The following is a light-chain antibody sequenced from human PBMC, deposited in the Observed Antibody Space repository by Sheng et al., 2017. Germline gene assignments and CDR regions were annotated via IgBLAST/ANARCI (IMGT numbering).Light chain of an antibody. CDR3: QQLNSFPLT. V-gene: IGKV1-13*02. Sequence: AIQLTQSPSSLSASVGDRVTITCRASQGISSALAWYQQKPGNSPKLLIFVASTLQSGVPSRFSGSGSGTDFTLTISSLQPEDFATYYCQQLNSFPLTFGGGTKVEIK. CDR1: QGISSA. J-gene: IGKJ4*01. CDR2: VAS.